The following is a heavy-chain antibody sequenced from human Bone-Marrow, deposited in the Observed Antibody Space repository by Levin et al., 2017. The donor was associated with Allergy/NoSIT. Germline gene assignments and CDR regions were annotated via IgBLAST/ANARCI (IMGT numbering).Heavy chain of an antibody. CDR2: TSSDGSDE. D-gene: IGHD3-9*01. CDR3: AKDRFFDWLLES. V-gene: IGHV3-30*18. J-gene: IGHJ4*02. Sequence: GGSLRLSCVGSGFTFSNFGVHWVRQAPGKGLEWVAVTSSDGSDEYYADSVKGRFTISRDNSRNTLYLQMNGLRPEDSAMDYCAKDRFFDWLLESWGQGTLVTVSS. CDR1: GFTFSNFG.